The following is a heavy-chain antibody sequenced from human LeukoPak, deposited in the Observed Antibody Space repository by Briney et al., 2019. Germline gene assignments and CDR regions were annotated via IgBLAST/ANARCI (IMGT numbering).Heavy chain of an antibody. D-gene: IGHD5-24*01. CDR3: ARDLEMATIECYFDY. Sequence: GGSLRLSCAASGFTFSSCWMSWVRQAPGKGLEWVANIKQDGSEKYYVDSVKGRFTISRDNAKNSLYLQMNSLRAEDTAVYYCARDLEMATIECYFDYWGQGTLVTVSS. J-gene: IGHJ4*02. CDR2: IKQDGSEK. V-gene: IGHV3-7*01. CDR1: GFTFSSCW.